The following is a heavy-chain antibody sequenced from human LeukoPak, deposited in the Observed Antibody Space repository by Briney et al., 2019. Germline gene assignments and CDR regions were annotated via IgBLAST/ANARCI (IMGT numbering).Heavy chain of an antibody. Sequence: SGTLSLTCAVSGGSISISNSNWWSWVRQPPGKGLEWIGEISHSGSTNYNPSLKSRVTISVDKSKNQFSLKLSSVAAADTAVYYCARWEILGASLGWFDPWGPGTLVTVSS. CDR3: ARWEILGASLGWFDP. J-gene: IGHJ5*02. V-gene: IGHV4-4*02. CDR2: ISHSGST. D-gene: IGHD1-26*01. CDR1: GGSISISNSNW.